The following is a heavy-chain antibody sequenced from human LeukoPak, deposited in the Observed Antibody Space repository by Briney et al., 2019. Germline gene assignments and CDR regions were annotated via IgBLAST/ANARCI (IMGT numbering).Heavy chain of an antibody. D-gene: IGHD4-17*01. V-gene: IGHV5-51*01. CDR2: IYPGDSDT. CDR3: VRMTTVTTSDY. Sequence: GEALKISCKGSGYSFTSYWIGWVRQMPGKGVECMGIIYPGDSDTRYSPSFQGQVTISADKSITTAYLQWSSLKASDTAMYYCVRMTTVTTSDYWGQGTLVTVSS. J-gene: IGHJ4*02. CDR1: GYSFTSYW.